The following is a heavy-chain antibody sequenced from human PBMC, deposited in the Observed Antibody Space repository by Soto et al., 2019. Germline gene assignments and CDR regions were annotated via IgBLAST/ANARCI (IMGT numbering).Heavy chain of an antibody. Sequence: SETLSLTCAVYGGSFSGYYWSWIRQPPGKGLEWIGEINHSGSTNYNPSLKSRVTISVDTSKNQFSLKLSSVTAADTAVYYCARGQWIFGVVRALWFDPWGQGTLVTVSS. CDR3: ARGQWIFGVVRALWFDP. D-gene: IGHD3-3*01. V-gene: IGHV4-34*01. CDR2: INHSGST. CDR1: GGSFSGYY. J-gene: IGHJ5*02.